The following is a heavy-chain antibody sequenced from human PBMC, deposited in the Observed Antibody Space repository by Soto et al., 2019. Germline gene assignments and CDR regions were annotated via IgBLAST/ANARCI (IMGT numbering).Heavy chain of an antibody. D-gene: IGHD1-26*01. CDR1: GFTFSDHA. V-gene: IGHV3-23*01. CDR2: VRGDFVTT. J-gene: IGHJ4*02. Sequence: GSLSLSCATSGFTFSDHAMRWVRQAPGEGLEWVSGVRGDFVTTPYADSVKGRFTTSRDNSKNTLYLQMNSLRAEDTAIYYCVKEGKMGVEGFDFWGQGTLVTVSS. CDR3: VKEGKMGVEGFDF.